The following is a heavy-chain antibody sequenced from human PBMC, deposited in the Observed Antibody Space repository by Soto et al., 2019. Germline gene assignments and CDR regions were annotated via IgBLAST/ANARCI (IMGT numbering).Heavy chain of an antibody. CDR1: GCTFSSYA. J-gene: IGHJ3*02. D-gene: IGHD3-10*01. V-gene: IGHV1-69*01. Sequence: QVQLVQSGAEVKKPGSSVKVSCKASGCTFSSYAISWERQAPGQGLEWMGGIIPIFGTANYAQNFQGRVTITADDSTSTAYMELSSLRSEDTAVYYCARSSCLGRCYCAFDIWGQGTMVTVSS. CDR2: IIPIFGTA. CDR3: ARSSCLGRCYCAFDI.